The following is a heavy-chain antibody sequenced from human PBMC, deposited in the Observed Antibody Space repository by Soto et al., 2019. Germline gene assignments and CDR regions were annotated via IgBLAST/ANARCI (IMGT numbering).Heavy chain of an antibody. D-gene: IGHD2-8*01. J-gene: IGHJ5*02. CDR3: TRASDDIVLMVYAIEESWFDP. V-gene: IGHV3-49*03. CDR1: GFTFGDYA. Sequence: GGSLRLSCTASGFTFGDYAMSWFRQAPGKGLEWVGFIRSKAYGGTTEYAASVKGRFTISRDDSKSIAYLQMNSLKTEDTAVYYCTRASDDIVLMVYAIEESWFDPWGQGTLVTVSS. CDR2: IRSKAYGGTT.